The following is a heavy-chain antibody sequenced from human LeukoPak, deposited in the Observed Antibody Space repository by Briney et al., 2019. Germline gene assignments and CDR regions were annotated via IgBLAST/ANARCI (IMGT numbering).Heavy chain of an antibody. CDR1: GGSFSGYY. CDR2: INHSGST. CDR3: ARGLYSYGYRDY. J-gene: IGHJ4*02. V-gene: IGHV4-34*01. Sequence: SETLSLTCAVYGGSFSGYYWSWIRQPPGKGLEWIGEINHSGSTNYNPSLKSRVAISVDTSKNQFSLKLSSVTAADTAVYYCARGLYSYGYRDYWGQGTLVTVSS. D-gene: IGHD5-18*01.